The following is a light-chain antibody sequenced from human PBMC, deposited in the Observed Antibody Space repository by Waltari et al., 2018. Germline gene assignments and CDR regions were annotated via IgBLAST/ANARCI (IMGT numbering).Light chain of an antibody. CDR1: QSGLFDSNNKNY. CDR2: WAS. Sequence: DFVMTQSPDSLAVSLGERATINCKSSQSGLFDSNNKNYLAWYQQKPGQPPKALSYWASTRESGVPDRFSGSGSGTEFTLTISSLQAEDVAIYYCQQYYNLPLTFGGGTKVEIK. J-gene: IGKJ4*01. V-gene: IGKV4-1*01. CDR3: QQYYNLPLT.